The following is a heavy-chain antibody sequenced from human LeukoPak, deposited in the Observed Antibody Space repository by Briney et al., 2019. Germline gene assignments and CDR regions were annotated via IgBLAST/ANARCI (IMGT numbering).Heavy chain of an antibody. D-gene: IGHD2-2*01. CDR2: ISAYNGNT. CDR3: AGDQAVVVPAAPEVGDYYYYYGMDV. V-gene: IGHV1-18*01. J-gene: IGHJ6*02. CDR1: GYTFTSYG. Sequence: ASVKVSCKASGYTFTSYGISWVRQAPGQGLEWMGWISAYNGNTNYAQKLQGRVTMTTDTSTSTAYMELRSLRSDDTAVYYCAGDQAVVVPAAPEVGDYYYYYGMDVWGQGTTVNVSS.